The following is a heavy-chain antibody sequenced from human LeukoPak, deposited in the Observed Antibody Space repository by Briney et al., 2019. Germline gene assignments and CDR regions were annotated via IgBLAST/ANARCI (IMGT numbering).Heavy chain of an antibody. CDR3: ARNLVGAPRYFDF. J-gene: IGHJ4*02. D-gene: IGHD1-26*01. CDR2: IHHSGST. V-gene: IGHV4-39*07. CDR1: GGSISSSSYY. Sequence: KPSETLSLTCTVSGGSISSSSYYWGWIRQPPGKGLEWIGSIHHSGSTYYNPSLKSRVTISVDTSKNQFSLKLTSVTAADTAVYYCARNLVGAPRYFDFWGQGTLVTVSS.